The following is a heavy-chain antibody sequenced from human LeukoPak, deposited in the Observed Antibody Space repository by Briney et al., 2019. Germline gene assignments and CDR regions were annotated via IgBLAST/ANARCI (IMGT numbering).Heavy chain of an antibody. CDR2: ITGSGRTT. V-gene: IGHV3-23*01. J-gene: IGHJ4*02. CDR3: AKGLLITILGSLDY. CDR1: GLTFNNYA. D-gene: IGHD3-3*01. Sequence: PGGSLRLSCAASGLTFNNYAMSWVRQAPGKGLEWVSGITGSGRTTYYADSVKGRFTISRDNPKNSLYLQINSLRAEDTAVYYCAKGLLITILGSLDYWGQGTLVTVSS.